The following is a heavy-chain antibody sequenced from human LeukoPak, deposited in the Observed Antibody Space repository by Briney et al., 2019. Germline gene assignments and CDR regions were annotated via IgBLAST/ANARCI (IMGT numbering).Heavy chain of an antibody. CDR3: ARTGQVPYYYYYMDV. CDR2: IIPIFGTA. Sequence: SVKVSCKASGGTFSSYAISWVRQAPGQGLEWMGGIIPIFGTANYAQKFQGRVTITADESTSTAYMELSSLRSEDTAVYYCARTGQVPYYYYYMDVWGKGTTVTVSS. D-gene: IGHD3-9*01. V-gene: IGHV1-69*01. J-gene: IGHJ6*03. CDR1: GGTFSSYA.